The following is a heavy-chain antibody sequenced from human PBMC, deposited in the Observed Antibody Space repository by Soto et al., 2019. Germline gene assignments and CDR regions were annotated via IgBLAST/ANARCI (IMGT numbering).Heavy chain of an antibody. V-gene: IGHV4-31*03. CDR1: GGSISSGGYY. Sequence: SETLSLTCTVSGGSISSGGYYWSWIRQHPGKGLEWIGYIYYSGSTYYNPSLKSRVTISVDTSKNQFSLKLSSVTAADTAVYYCARGGLEFDYIWGSYRNTDDAFDIWGQGTMVTVSS. CDR2: IYYSGST. D-gene: IGHD3-16*02. CDR3: ARGGLEFDYIWGSYRNTDDAFDI. J-gene: IGHJ3*02.